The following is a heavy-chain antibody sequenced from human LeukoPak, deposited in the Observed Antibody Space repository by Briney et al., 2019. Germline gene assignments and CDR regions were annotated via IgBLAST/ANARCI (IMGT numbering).Heavy chain of an antibody. Sequence: GGSLRLSCAASGFTFDDYAMHWVRQAPGKGLEWVSYISSSSNTIYYTDSVKGRLTISRDNAKNSLYLQMNSLRDEDTAVYYCARESVRGYSYGNFDYWGQGTLVTVSS. D-gene: IGHD5-18*01. CDR2: ISSSSNTI. CDR1: GFTFDDYA. V-gene: IGHV3-48*02. CDR3: ARESVRGYSYGNFDY. J-gene: IGHJ4*02.